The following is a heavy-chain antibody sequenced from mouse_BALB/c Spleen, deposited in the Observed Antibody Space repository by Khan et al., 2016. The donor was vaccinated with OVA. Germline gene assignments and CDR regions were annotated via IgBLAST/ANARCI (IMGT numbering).Heavy chain of an antibody. J-gene: IGHJ4*01. CDR1: GYSITSNYA. CDR2: ISYSGST. CDR3: ARGNYYGYAMDY. D-gene: IGHD1-1*01. V-gene: IGHV3-2*02. Sequence: EVQLQESGPGLVKPSRSLSLTCTVTGYSITSNYAWNWIRQFPGNKLEWMGYISYSGSTSYNPSLKSRISITRDTSKNQFFLQLSSVTTEDTATYYCARGNYYGYAMDYWGQGTSVTVSS.